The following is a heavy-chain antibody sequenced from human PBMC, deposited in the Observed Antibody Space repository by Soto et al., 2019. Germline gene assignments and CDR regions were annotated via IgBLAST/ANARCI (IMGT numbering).Heavy chain of an antibody. CDR1: GFTFSSHG. CDR2: TSTDGSIE. D-gene: IGHD1-1*01. CDR3: AKEGRCNGNDCRYHFDV. V-gene: IGHV3-30*18. J-gene: IGHJ4*02. Sequence: QVQLVESGGGVVQPGRSLRLSCAASGFTFSSHGMHWVRQAPGKGLEWVAVTSTDGSIEYYADSVRGRFTVSRDNSKDTLFLQMNSLRSEDTAMYYCAKEGRCNGNDCRYHFDVWGQGTLVTVSS.